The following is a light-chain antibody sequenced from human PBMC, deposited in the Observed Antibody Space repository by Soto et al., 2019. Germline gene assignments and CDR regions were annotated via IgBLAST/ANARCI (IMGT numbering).Light chain of an antibody. V-gene: IGKV3-11*01. J-gene: IGKJ4*01. CDR3: QQRSNWPLT. CDR2: DAS. Sequence: EIVLTQSPATLSLSPGERATLSCRASQSVSDNYLAWYQQRPGQAPRLLIYDASSRATGIPARFSGSGSGTDFTLTISSLEPEDFAVYYCQQRSNWPLTFGGGTKVEIK. CDR1: QSVSDNY.